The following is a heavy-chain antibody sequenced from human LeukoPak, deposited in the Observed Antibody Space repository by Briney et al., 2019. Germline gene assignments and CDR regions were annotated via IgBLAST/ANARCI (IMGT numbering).Heavy chain of an antibody. J-gene: IGHJ4*02. Sequence: NPGRSLRLSCAASGFTFSSYSMNWVRQAPGKGLEWVSSISSSSSYIYYADSVKGRFTISRDNSKSTLYLQMNSLRAEDTATYYCVKAAGGVCNSGDCYSRVFDYWGQGTLVTVSS. V-gene: IGHV3-21*04. CDR3: VKAAGGVCNSGDCYSRVFDY. CDR1: GFTFSSYS. CDR2: ISSSSSYI. D-gene: IGHD2-21*02.